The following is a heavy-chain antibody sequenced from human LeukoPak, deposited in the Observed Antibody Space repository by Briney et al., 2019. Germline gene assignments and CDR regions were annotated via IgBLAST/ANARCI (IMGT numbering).Heavy chain of an antibody. CDR1: GYTFATYF. D-gene: IGHD2-21*02. J-gene: IGHJ4*02. V-gene: IGHV1-2*02. CDR3: ARPTYCGSNCYFNFDY. CDR2: IKPNSGVT. Sequence: ASVRVSCKTSGYTFATYFMHWVRQAPGQGLEWMGYIKPNSGVTNYAQKFRGRVTMTWDTSISTAYIELSGLTSDDTAIYYCARPTYCGSNCYFNFDYWGQGTLVTVSS.